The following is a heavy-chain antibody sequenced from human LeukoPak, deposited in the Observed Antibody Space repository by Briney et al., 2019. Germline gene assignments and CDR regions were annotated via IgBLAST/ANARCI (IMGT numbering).Heavy chain of an antibody. V-gene: IGHV4-34*01. J-gene: IGHJ6*03. CDR2: INHIGTT. Sequence: SETLSLTCNVSGGSFNGYYWTWIRQPPGKGLEWIAEINHIGTTNHNPSLKSRVTVSTDTSKKQFFLKLTSVTAADTALYYCARLVVTAPQYHCYMDVWGEGTTVTVSS. CDR3: ARLVVTAPQYHCYMDV. CDR1: GGSFNGYY. D-gene: IGHD2-21*02.